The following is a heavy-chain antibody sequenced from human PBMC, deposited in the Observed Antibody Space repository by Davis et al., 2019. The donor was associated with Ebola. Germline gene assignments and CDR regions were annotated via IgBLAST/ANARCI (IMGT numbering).Heavy chain of an antibody. Sequence: GESLKISCAASGFTFSGSAMHWVRQASGKGLEWVGRIRSKANSYATAYAASVTGRFTISRDDSKNTAYLQMNSLRAEDTAVYYCTVTTVTKEDYWGQGTLVTVSS. CDR3: TVTTVTKEDY. V-gene: IGHV3-73*01. CDR1: GFTFSGSA. J-gene: IGHJ4*02. D-gene: IGHD4-17*01. CDR2: IRSKANSYAT.